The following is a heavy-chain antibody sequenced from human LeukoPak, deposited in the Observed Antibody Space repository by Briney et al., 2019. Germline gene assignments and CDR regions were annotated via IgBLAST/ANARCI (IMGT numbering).Heavy chain of an antibody. CDR3: ARDFHWAFDS. CDR2: IWYDGSNK. CDR1: GFTFSSYG. D-gene: IGHD3-9*01. J-gene: IGHJ4*02. V-gene: IGHV3-33*01. Sequence: GRSLRLSCAASGFTFSSYGMHWVRQAPGKGLEWVAVIWYDGSNKYYADSVKGRFTISRDNAKNSLYLQMNSLRDDDTAVYYCARDFHWAFDSWGQGALVTVSS.